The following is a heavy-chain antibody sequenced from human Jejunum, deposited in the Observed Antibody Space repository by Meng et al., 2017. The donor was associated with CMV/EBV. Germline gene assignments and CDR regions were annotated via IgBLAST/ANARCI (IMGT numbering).Heavy chain of an antibody. CDR3: AKDGGSFLDYYFDY. CDR1: EYTFTEYY. Sequence: EYTFTEYYLQWVRQAPGQGLEWMGWINPDTGDTNYAQKFQGRVTMTRDTSTNTAYMELTRLRSDDTALYYCAKDGGSFLDYYFDYWGQGTLVTVSS. V-gene: IGHV1-2*02. CDR2: INPDTGDT. J-gene: IGHJ4*02. D-gene: IGHD1-26*01.